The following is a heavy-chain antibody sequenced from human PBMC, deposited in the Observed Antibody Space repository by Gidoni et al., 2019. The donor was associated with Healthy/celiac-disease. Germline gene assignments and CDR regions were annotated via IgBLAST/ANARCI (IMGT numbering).Heavy chain of an antibody. CDR2: ISSSSSTI. J-gene: IGHJ4*02. CDR3: ARDPHSSSWYGDFDY. V-gene: IGHV3-48*02. CDR1: GFLFSRYS. D-gene: IGHD6-13*01. Sequence: EVQLVESGGGLVQPGGSLRLACAASGFLFSRYSMNWVRQAPGKGLEWVSYISSSSSTIYYVDSVKGRFTISRDNAKNSLYLQMNSLRDEDTAVYYCARDPHSSSWYGDFDYWGQGTLVTVSS.